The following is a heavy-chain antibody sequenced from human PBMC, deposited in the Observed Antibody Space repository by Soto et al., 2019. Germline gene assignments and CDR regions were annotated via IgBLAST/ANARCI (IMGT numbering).Heavy chain of an antibody. V-gene: IGHV3-7*01. D-gene: IGHD3-22*01. CDR2: IKQDGGEE. J-gene: IGHJ3*01. CDR1: GFIFSDYS. Sequence: GGSLRLSCAASGFIFSDYSMSWVRQSPGKGLGGVANIKQDGGEEDYVDSVKGRLTISRDNAKNSLYLQMNSLRAEDTAVYYCARVYYESRGPTKYRAFDFWGQGTMVTVSS. CDR3: ARVYYESRGPTKYRAFDF.